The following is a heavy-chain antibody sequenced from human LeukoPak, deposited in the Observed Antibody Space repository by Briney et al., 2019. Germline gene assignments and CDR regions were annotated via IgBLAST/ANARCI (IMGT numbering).Heavy chain of an antibody. CDR1: GYTFTSYY. V-gene: IGHV1-46*01. CDR3: ARTYYEILTGYYSYFDY. CDR2: INPSRGST. Sequence: GASVKVSCKASGYTFTSYYMHWVRQAPGQGLEWMGVINPSRGSTSYAQKFQGRVTMTSDTSTSTVYMELSSLRSEDTAVYYCARTYYEILTGYYSYFDYWGQGTLVTVSS. J-gene: IGHJ4*02. D-gene: IGHD3-9*01.